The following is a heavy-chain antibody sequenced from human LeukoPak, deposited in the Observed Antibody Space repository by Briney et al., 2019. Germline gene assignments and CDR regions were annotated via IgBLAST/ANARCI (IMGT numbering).Heavy chain of an antibody. CDR2: IKSKTDGGTT. CDR3: ITVLAYYGSGSYFDY. Sequence: GGSLRLSCAASGFTFSNAWMSWVRQAPGKGLEWVGRIKSKTDGGTTDYAAPVRGRFTISRDDSKNTLYLRMNSLKTEDTAVYYCITVLAYYGSGSYFDYWGQGTLVTVSS. V-gene: IGHV3-15*01. D-gene: IGHD3-10*01. CDR1: GFTFSNAW. J-gene: IGHJ4*02.